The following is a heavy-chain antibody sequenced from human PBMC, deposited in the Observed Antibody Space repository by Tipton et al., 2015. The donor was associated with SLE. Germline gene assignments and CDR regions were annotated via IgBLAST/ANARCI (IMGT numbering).Heavy chain of an antibody. CDR2: IYTSGST. Sequence: TLSLTCAVYGGSFSSYYWSWIRQPAGKGLEWIGYIYTSGSTNYNPSLKSRVTISVDTSKNQFSLKLSSVTAADTAVYYCARGQGSSSWFRGYWYFDLWGRGTLVTVSS. D-gene: IGHD6-13*01. J-gene: IGHJ2*01. CDR1: GGSFSSYY. CDR3: ARGQGSSSWFRGYWYFDL. V-gene: IGHV4-4*09.